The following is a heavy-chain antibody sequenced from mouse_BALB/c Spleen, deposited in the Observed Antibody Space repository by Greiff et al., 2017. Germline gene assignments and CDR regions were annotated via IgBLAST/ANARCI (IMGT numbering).Heavy chain of an antibody. V-gene: IGHV2-6-7*02. CDR1: GFSLTGYG. CDR3: ARDDWDKGSWFAY. CDR2: IWGDGST. D-gene: IGHD4-1*01. J-gene: IGHJ3*01. Sequence: VKLQESGPGLVAPSQSLSITCTVSGFSLTGYGVNWVRQPPGKGLEWLGMIWGDGSTDYNSALKSRLSISKDNSKSQVFLKMNSLQTDDTARYYCARDDWDKGSWFAYWGQGTLVTVSA.